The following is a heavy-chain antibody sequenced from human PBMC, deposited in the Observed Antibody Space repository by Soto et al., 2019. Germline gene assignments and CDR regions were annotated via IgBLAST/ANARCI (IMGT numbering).Heavy chain of an antibody. CDR2: IWFDGSNK. D-gene: IGHD4-17*01. CDR3: AREEGPYGGNGYFQH. Sequence: QVQLVESGGGVVQPGRSLRLSCAASGFTFSSYGMHWVRQAPGKGLEWVAIIWFDGSNKYYADSVKGRFTISRDNSKNTLYLQMNSLRVEDTAVYYCAREEGPYGGNGYFQHWGQGTLVTVSS. V-gene: IGHV3-33*01. CDR1: GFTFSSYG. J-gene: IGHJ1*01.